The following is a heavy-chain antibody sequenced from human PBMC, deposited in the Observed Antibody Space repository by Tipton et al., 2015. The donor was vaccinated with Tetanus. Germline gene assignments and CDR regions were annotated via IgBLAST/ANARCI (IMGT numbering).Heavy chain of an antibody. V-gene: IGHV4-34*01. CDR2: INEGGST. D-gene: IGHD5-18*01. CDR1: GGSLSDYY. Sequence: TLSLTCAVSGGSLSDYYWSWIRQSPGKGLEWIGEINEGGSTNYNPSLESRVTISADMSKNQFSLKLTSVTAADTATYYCARMGFTYGQVVYWGQGPLVTVSS. CDR3: ARMGFTYGQVVY. J-gene: IGHJ4*02.